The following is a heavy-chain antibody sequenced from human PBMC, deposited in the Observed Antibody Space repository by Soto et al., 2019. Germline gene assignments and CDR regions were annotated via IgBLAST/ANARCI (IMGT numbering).Heavy chain of an antibody. J-gene: IGHJ4*02. Sequence: EVQLVESGGGLVQSGGSLRLSCTASGFSVSDHFMDWVRQTPGKGLEWLGQITNRATGDTTFYAASVKGRFTVSKDESRISLYLQMNSLKTEDTAVYYCASSITQMLTDWGQGTLVAVAS. CDR2: ITNRATGDTT. V-gene: IGHV3-72*01. CDR3: ASSITQMLTD. CDR1: GFSVSDHF. D-gene: IGHD1-20*01.